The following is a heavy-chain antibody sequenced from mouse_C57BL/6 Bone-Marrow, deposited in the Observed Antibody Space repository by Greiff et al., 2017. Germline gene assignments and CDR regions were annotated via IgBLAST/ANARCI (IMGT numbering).Heavy chain of an antibody. CDR1: GYTFTDYE. CDR2: IDPETGGT. V-gene: IGHV1-15*01. CDR3: TRWLLPYYFDY. Sequence: VQLQESGAELVRPGASVTLSCKASGYTFTDYEMHWVKQTPVHGLEWIGAIDPETGGTAYTQKFKGKAILTADKSSSTAYVELSRLTSEDSAVYYCTRWLLPYYFDYWGRGTTRTGSS. J-gene: IGHJ2*01. D-gene: IGHD2-3*01.